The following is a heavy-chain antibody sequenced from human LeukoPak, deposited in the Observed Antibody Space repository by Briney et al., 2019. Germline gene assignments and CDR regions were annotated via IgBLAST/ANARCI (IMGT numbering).Heavy chain of an antibody. CDR1: GGSTSSYS. V-gene: IGHV4-59*01. Sequence: PSETLSLTCIVSGGSTSSYSWNWIRQSPGKGLGWVGYIYYSGSTNYNPSLKSRVTISVDTSKNQFSLKLSSVTAADTAVYYCARDRHRSSWYPPGAFDIWGQGTMVTVSS. CDR3: ARDRHRSSWYPPGAFDI. CDR2: IYYSGST. J-gene: IGHJ3*02. D-gene: IGHD6-13*01.